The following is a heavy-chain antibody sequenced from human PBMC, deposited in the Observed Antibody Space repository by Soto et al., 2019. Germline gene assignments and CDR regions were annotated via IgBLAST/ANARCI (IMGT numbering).Heavy chain of an antibody. CDR3: ARDVGPVTIFGEALSGYFDF. D-gene: IGHD3-3*01. CDR2: IKDDGSER. Sequence: GGSLRLSCAVSGFSFGSYWMSWVRQAPGKGLEWLASIKDDGSERYYLDSVKGRFTISRDNAKDSLSLQMNSLIGEDTAFYYCARDVGPVTIFGEALSGYFDFWGQGTLVTVSS. CDR1: GFSFGSYW. V-gene: IGHV3-7*03. J-gene: IGHJ4*02.